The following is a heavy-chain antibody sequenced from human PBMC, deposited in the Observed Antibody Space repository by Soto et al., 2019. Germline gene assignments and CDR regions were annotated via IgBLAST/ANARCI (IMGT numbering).Heavy chain of an antibody. CDR2: IYPGDSDS. Sequence: GESLKISCKGSGYSFTNYWIAWVRQMPGKSLEWMGSIYPGDSDSRYSPSVQGQVTMSVDKSITTAYLQWSSLKASDTAMYYCARHSNSGGGIYYGMDVWGQGTTVTVSS. V-gene: IGHV5-51*01. J-gene: IGHJ6*02. CDR1: GYSFTNYW. D-gene: IGHD6-19*01. CDR3: ARHSNSGGGIYYGMDV.